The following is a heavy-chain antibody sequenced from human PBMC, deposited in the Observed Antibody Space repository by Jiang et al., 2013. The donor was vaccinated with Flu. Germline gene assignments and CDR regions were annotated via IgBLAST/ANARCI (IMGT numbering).Heavy chain of an antibody. J-gene: IGHJ4*02. V-gene: IGHV4-59*08. CDR2: ISYSGTT. CDR1: GGSITSHS. Sequence: GSGLVKPSETLSLTCIVSGGSITSHSWNWIRQSPGKALESIGYISYSGTTNYNPSLKSRVTISLDTSKTQFSLNLRSVTAADSAVYYCARQSLYYRTFDSWGQGLLVTVSS. D-gene: IGHD3-22*01. CDR3: ARQSLYYRTFDS.